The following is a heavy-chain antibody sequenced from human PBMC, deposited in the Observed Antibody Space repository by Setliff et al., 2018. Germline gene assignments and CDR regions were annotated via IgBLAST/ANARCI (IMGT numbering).Heavy chain of an antibody. CDR3: ARGRQQLVPTSY. J-gene: IGHJ4*02. V-gene: IGHV3-11*01. CDR2: IHDSGNPT. D-gene: IGHD6-13*01. CDR1: GFTFSNYY. Sequence: PGGSLRLSCAASGFTFSNYYMTWIRQAPGKGLEWISYIHDSGNPTYYADSVKGRFTVSRDNAKNSLYLQMTSLRAEDTAIYYCARGRQQLVPTSYWGQGTLVTVSS.